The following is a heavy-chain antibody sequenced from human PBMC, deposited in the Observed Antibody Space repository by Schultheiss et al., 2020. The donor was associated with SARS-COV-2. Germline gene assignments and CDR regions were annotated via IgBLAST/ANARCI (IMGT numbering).Heavy chain of an antibody. CDR1: GFTVSSNY. Sequence: GGSLRLSCAASGFTVSSNYMSWVRQAPGKGLEWVSVIYSGGSTYYADSVKGRFTISRDNAKNSLYLQMNSLRAEDTAVYYCAREVGSRNGMDVWGQGTTVTVAS. CDR3: AREVGSRNGMDV. V-gene: IGHV3-53*01. CDR2: IYSGGST. D-gene: IGHD2-2*01. J-gene: IGHJ6*02.